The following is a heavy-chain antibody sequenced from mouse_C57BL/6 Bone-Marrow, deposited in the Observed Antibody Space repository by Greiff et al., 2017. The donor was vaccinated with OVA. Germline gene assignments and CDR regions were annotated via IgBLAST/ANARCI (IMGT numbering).Heavy chain of an antibody. CDR1: GFNIKDDY. V-gene: IGHV14-4*01. J-gene: IGHJ3*01. CDR2: IDPENGDT. D-gene: IGHD1-1*01. CDR3: TTFYYYGSSSWFAY. Sequence: EVQLQQSGAELVRPGASVKLSCTASGFNIKDDYMHWVKQRPEQGLEWIGWIDPENGDTEYASEFQGKATITADTSSNTAYLQLSSLTSEDTAVYYCTTFYYYGSSSWFAYWGQGTLVTVSA.